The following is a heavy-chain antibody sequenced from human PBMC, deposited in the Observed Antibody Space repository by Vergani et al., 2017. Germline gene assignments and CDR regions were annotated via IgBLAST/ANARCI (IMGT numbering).Heavy chain of an antibody. J-gene: IGHJ6*03. CDR1: GGSFTSYH. CDR2: IDHTGRP. Sequence: QVQLQQWGGGLLKPSETLSLTCVVNGGSFTSYHWTWIRQSPGEGLEWVGDIDHTGRPDYNPSLKSRLTMSVDKSRNQFSLTLNSVTATDTAIYFCARVNTDTNGHRYYYYYMDVWGQGTAVTVS. V-gene: IGHV4-34*01. CDR3: ARVNTDTNGHRYYYYYMDV. D-gene: IGHD2-8*01.